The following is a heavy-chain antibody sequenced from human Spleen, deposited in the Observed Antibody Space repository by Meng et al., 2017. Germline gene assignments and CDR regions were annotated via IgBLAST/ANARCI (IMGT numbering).Heavy chain of an antibody. CDR1: GGSFSDYY. CDR2: INHSGST. J-gene: IGHJ4*02. V-gene: IGHV4-34*01. Sequence: QVQLQQGGAGLLKPSETMSRTCVVSGGSFSDYYWSWIRQPPGKGLEWIGEINHSGSTNYNPSLESRATISVDTSQNKLSLNLRFVTAADSAVYYCARGPTTMAHDFDYWGQGTLVTVSS. D-gene: IGHD4-11*01. CDR3: ARGPTTMAHDFDY.